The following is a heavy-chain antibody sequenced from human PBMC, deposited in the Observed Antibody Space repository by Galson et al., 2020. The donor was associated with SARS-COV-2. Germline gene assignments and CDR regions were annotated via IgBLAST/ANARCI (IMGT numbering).Heavy chain of an antibody. V-gene: IGHV3-23*01. D-gene: IGHD6-13*01. CDR1: GFIFHTYD. CDR3: ARDIAGDAFDI. Sequence: GGSLRLSCAASGFIFHTYDMSWVRQAPGKGLEWVSSIGGGGISTHYADSVKGRFTISRDNSKNTLYLQMNSLRAEDTAVYYCARDIAGDAFDIWGQGTMVTVSS. CDR2: IGGGGIST. J-gene: IGHJ3*02.